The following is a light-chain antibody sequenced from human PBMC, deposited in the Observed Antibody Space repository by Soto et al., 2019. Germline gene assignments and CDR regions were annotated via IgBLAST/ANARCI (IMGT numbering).Light chain of an antibody. CDR1: QSVSSSY. V-gene: IGKV3-20*01. J-gene: IGKJ1*01. CDR2: GAS. Sequence: EIVLTQSPGTLSLSPWERATLSCRASQSVSSSYLARYQQKPGQAPRLLIYGASSRATGIPDRFSGSGSGTDFTLTISRLEPEDFAVYYCQQYGSSRTFGQGTKVDIK. CDR3: QQYGSSRT.